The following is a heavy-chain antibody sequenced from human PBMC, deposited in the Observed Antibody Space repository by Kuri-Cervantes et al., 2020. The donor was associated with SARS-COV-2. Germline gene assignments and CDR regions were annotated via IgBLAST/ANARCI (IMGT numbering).Heavy chain of an antibody. CDR1: GGSFSGHY. CDR3: ARGRSDLWSGYSTRKNYYYYGMDV. Sequence: SETLSLTCAVYGGSFSGHYWTRIRQPPGKGLDWIGEINHSGSTNYNPSLKSRVTISVDTSKNQFSLKLSSVTAADTAVYYCARGRSDLWSGYSTRKNYYYYGMDVWGQGTTVTVSS. J-gene: IGHJ6*02. CDR2: INHSGST. D-gene: IGHD3-3*01. V-gene: IGHV4-34*01.